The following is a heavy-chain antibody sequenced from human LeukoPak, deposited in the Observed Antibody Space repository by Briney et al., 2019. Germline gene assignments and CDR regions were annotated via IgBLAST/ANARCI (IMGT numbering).Heavy chain of an antibody. D-gene: IGHD3-10*01. J-gene: IGHJ4*02. CDR3: ARARIEVQGVTYFDY. CDR2: ISGSGGST. CDR1: GFTFSSYA. V-gene: IGHV3-23*01. Sequence: PGGSLRLSCAASGFTFSSYAMSWVRQAPGKGLEWVSAISGSGGSTYYADSVKGRFTISRDNSKNTLYLQMNSLRAEDTAVYYCARARIEVQGVTYFDYWGQGTLVTVSS.